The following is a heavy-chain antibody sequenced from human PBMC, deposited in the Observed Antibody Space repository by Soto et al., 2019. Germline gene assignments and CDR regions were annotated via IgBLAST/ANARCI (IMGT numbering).Heavy chain of an antibody. CDR2: ISKSGFT. Sequence: QAQLQTSGPGLVKPSETLSLTCTVSSVSINSFTNHYCSWIRQPPGKGLEWVGYISKSGFTRSNPSLSSRVPLSVDTSKNQFSLKLSSVTAADTALYFCATQGFGKLHGLVDVWGQGTTVTVSS. J-gene: IGHJ6*02. V-gene: IGHV4-59*08. CDR1: SVSINSFTNHY. CDR3: ATQGFGKLHGLVDV. D-gene: IGHD3-10*01.